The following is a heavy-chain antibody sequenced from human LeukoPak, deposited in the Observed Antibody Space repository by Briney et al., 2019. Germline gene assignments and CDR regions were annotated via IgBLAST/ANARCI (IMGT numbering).Heavy chain of an antibody. CDR2: FDPEDGET. D-gene: IGHD4-17*01. V-gene: IGHV1-24*01. Sequence: ASVKVSCKVSGYTLTELSMHWVRQAPGKGLERMGGFDPEDGETIYAQKFQGRVTMTEDTSTDTAYMELSSLRSEDTAVYYCATGNYGDYIPYFDYWGQGTLVTVSS. J-gene: IGHJ4*02. CDR1: GYTLTELS. CDR3: ATGNYGDYIPYFDY.